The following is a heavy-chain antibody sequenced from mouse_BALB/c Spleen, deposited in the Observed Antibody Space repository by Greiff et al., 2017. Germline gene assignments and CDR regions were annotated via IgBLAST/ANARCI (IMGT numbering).Heavy chain of an antibody. J-gene: IGHJ3*01. CDR1: GFNIKDTY. CDR2: IDPANGNT. CDR3: ARTYYRYDGGWFAY. V-gene: IGHV14-3*02. Sequence: EGKLQESGAELVKPGASVKLSCTASGFNIKDTYMHWVKQRPEQGLEWIGRIDPANGNTKYDPKFQGKATITADTSSNTAYLQLSSLTSEDTAVYYCARTYYRYDGGWFAYWGQGTLVTVSA. D-gene: IGHD2-14*01.